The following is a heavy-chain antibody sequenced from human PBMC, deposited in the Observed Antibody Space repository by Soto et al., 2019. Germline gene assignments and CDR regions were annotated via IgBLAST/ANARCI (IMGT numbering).Heavy chain of an antibody. D-gene: IGHD2-2*01. V-gene: IGHV1-18*01. Sequence: QVQLVQSRAEVKKPGASVKVSCKASGYTFTSYGISWVRQAPGQGLEWMGWISAYNGNTNYAQKLQGRVTMTTDTSTSTAYMELRSLRSDDTAVYYCARVPPVVVPAAVHFQHWGQGTLVTVSS. CDR2: ISAYNGNT. CDR1: GYTFTSYG. CDR3: ARVPPVVVPAAVHFQH. J-gene: IGHJ1*01.